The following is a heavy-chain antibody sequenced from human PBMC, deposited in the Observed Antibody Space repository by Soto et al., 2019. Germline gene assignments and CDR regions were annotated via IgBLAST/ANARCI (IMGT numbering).Heavy chain of an antibody. CDR3: ASGPPDSSPPVAFDI. J-gene: IGHJ3*02. V-gene: IGHV1-58*01. D-gene: IGHD3-22*01. Sequence: SVKVSCKASGFTFTTSAVQWVRQARGQRLEWIGWIVVGSGNTNSAQKFQERVTFTRDMSTSTAYMELSSLRSEDTAVFYCASGPPDSSPPVAFDIWGQGTVVTV. CDR1: GFTFTTSA. CDR2: IVVGSGNT.